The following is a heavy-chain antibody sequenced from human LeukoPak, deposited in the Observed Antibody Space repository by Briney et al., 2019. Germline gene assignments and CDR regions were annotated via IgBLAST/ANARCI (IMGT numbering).Heavy chain of an antibody. CDR3: ARLYCSSTSCRDYYYYYYMDV. CDR2: INHSGST. CDR1: GGSFSGYY. Sequence: PSETLSLTCAVYGGSFSGYYWSWIRQPPGKGLEWIGEINHSGSTNYNPSLKSRVTISVDTSKNQFSLKLSSVTAADTAVYYCARLYCSSTSCRDYYYYYYMDVWGKGTTVTISS. D-gene: IGHD2-2*01. J-gene: IGHJ6*03. V-gene: IGHV4-34*01.